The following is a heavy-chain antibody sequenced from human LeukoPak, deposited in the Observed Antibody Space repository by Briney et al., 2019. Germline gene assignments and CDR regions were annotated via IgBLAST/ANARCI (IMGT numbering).Heavy chain of an antibody. CDR1: GFTFSNYG. CDR2: VSGSGGST. CDR3: AKSTYTTVISPFDY. J-gene: IGHJ4*02. D-gene: IGHD4-23*01. V-gene: IGHV3-23*01. Sequence: GGSLRLSCAASGFTFSNYGMSWVRQAPGKGLEWVSGVSGSGGSTSYADSVKGRFTVSRDNSKNTLYLQMNSLRAEDTAVYYCAKSTYTTVISPFDYWGQGTLVTVSS.